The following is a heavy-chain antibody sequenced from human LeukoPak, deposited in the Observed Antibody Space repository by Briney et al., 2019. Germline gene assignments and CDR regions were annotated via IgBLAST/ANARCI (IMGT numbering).Heavy chain of an antibody. CDR3: ARSGYYYGSGSYSPSIHFDP. J-gene: IGHJ5*02. CDR2: IIPIFGTA. D-gene: IGHD3-10*01. CDR1: GGTFSSYA. V-gene: IGHV1-69*13. Sequence: SVKVSCKASGGTFSSYAISWVRQAPGQGLEWMGGIIPIFGTANYAQKFQGRVTITADESTSTAYMELSSLRSEDTAVYYCARSGYYYGSGSYSPSIHFDPWGQGTLVTVSS.